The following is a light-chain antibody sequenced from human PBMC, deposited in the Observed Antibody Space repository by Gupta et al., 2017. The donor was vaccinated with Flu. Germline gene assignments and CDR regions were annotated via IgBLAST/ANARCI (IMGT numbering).Light chain of an antibody. Sequence: YSNNDRNSAVPERFSGSKSDTSATVTISRLQAEDEDDYYCASGDDSRNCGVFGGGTKLTVL. V-gene: IGLV1-44*01. J-gene: IGLJ3*02. CDR2: SNN. CDR3: ASGDDSRNCGV.